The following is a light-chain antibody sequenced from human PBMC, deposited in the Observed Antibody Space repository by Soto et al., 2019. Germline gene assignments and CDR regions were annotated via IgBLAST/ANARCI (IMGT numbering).Light chain of an antibody. Sequence: DIQLTQSPSFLSASVGDRVTITCRASQGIGSYLAWYQQKPGKAPKLLIYAASTLQSGVPSTFSGSGSGTEFTLTISSLQPEDFATYSCQQLNSYPLTFGGGTKVEIK. CDR1: QGIGSY. V-gene: IGKV1-9*01. CDR2: AAS. J-gene: IGKJ4*01. CDR3: QQLNSYPLT.